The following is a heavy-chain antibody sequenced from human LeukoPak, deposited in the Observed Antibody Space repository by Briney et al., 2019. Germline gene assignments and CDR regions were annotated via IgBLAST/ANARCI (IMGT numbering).Heavy chain of an antibody. D-gene: IGHD2-15*01. V-gene: IGHV1-8*01. CDR1: ENIFNRYD. J-gene: IGHJ4*02. Sequence: ASVKVSCKAPENIFNRYDINWVRQATGQGLEWMGWTNPNSGNTGYAHKFQGRVTMTRTPSTSTAYMELSSLRSEDTAVYYCAFRYCTGGSCPSPFDYWGRGTLITVSS. CDR3: AFRYCTGGSCPSPFDY. CDR2: TNPNSGNT.